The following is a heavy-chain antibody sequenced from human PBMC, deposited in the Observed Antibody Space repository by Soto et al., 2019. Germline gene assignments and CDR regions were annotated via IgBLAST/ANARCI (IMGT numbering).Heavy chain of an antibody. Sequence: SLRLSCAASGFTFSSYEMTWVRQAPGKGLEWVSYISSSGSTIYYADSVKGRFTISRDNAKNSLYLQRNSLRADDTAVYYCARDWLSSSGPTDEYFQHGGQGTLVTASS. J-gene: IGHJ1*01. V-gene: IGHV3-48*03. CDR2: ISSSGSTI. D-gene: IGHD6-19*01. CDR3: ARDWLSSSGPTDEYFQH. CDR1: GFTFSSYE.